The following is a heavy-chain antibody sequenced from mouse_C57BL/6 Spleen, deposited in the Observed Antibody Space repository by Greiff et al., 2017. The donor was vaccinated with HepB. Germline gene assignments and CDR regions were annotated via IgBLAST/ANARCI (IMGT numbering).Heavy chain of an antibody. V-gene: IGHV2-2*01. CDR3: ARTGGTSMDY. D-gene: IGHD4-1*01. J-gene: IGHJ4*01. CDR1: GFSLTSYG. CDR2: IWSGGST. Sequence: VQLVESGPGLVQPSQCLSITCKASGFSLTSYGVHWVRQSPGKGLEWMGVIWSGGSTDYNAAFISRLSTSKDKSKSKVFFKMNSLQADDTAIYYCARTGGTSMDYWGQGTSVTVSS.